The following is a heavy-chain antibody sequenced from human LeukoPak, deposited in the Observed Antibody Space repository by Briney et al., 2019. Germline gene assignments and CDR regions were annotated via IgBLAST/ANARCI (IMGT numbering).Heavy chain of an antibody. Sequence: GGSLRLSCADSGFTFSSYEMNWVRQAPGKGLERVSYISSSGSTIYYADSVKGRFTISRDNAKNSLYMQMNSLRAEDTAVYYCAREGRALLWFGELFPYFDYWGQGTLVTVSA. V-gene: IGHV3-48*03. CDR3: AREGRALLWFGELFPYFDY. J-gene: IGHJ4*02. D-gene: IGHD3-10*01. CDR2: ISSSGSTI. CDR1: GFTFSSYE.